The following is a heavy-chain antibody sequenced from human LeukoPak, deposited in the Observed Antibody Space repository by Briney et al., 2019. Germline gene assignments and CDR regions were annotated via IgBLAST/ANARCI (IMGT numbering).Heavy chain of an antibody. V-gene: IGHV3-33*01. D-gene: IGHD3-9*01. CDR3: ARVSYNALTGYSYYFDY. J-gene: IGHJ4*02. CDR1: GFTFRNYG. CDR2: IWYDGSDK. Sequence: PGGSLRLSCAASGFTFRNYGMHWVRQAPGKGLEWVAVIWYDGSDKYYADSVKGRLTTSRDKSKNTLYLQMNSLRAEDTAVYFCARVSYNALTGYSYYFDYWGQGTLVTVSS.